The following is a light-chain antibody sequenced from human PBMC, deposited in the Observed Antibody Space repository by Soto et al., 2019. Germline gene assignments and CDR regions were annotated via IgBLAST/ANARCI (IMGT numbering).Light chain of an antibody. CDR2: GAS. J-gene: IGKJ2*01. V-gene: IGKV1-33*01. CDR3: QQYAKLLYT. CDR1: QDISKS. Sequence: IQLTQSPSSLSASVGDRVTITCQASQDISKSLNWYQQRQGKAPKLLIHGASSLETGVPSRFSGYGSGTYFTVTISSLQPEDIATYYCQQYAKLLYTFGQGTKLEIK.